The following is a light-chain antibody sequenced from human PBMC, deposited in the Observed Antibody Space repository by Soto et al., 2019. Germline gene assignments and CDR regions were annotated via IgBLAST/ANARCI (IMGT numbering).Light chain of an antibody. J-gene: IGKJ1*01. CDR1: QTISSW. CDR3: QHYTNTNNPWM. Sequence: DIHMTEAPSTLSGSVVDRVTITCRASQTISSWLAWYQQKPGKAPKLLIYKASTLKSGVPSRFSGSGSGTEFTLTISSLQPDDFATYYCQHYTNTNNPWMFGQGTKVDI. CDR2: KAS. V-gene: IGKV1-5*03.